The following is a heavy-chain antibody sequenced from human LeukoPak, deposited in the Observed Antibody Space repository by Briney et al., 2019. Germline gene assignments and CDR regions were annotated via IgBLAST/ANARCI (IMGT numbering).Heavy chain of an antibody. J-gene: IGHJ4*02. Sequence: GASVKVSCKASGGTFSGYAISWVRQAPGQGLEWMGWMNPNSGNTGYAQKFQGRVTITRNTSISTAYVELSSLRSEDTAVYYCARGKGYRRSPFDYWGQGTLVTVSS. V-gene: IGHV1-8*03. D-gene: IGHD1-1*01. CDR1: GGTFSGYA. CDR2: MNPNSGNT. CDR3: ARGKGYRRSPFDY.